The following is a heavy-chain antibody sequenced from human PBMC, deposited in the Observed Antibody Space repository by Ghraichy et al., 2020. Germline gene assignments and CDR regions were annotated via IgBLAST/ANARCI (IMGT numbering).Heavy chain of an antibody. D-gene: IGHD2-15*01. Sequence: SETLSLTCTVSDDSISPFYWSWLRQPPGKGLEWIGLTLHSGYTDYNPSLKSRVTMSVETSKNQLSLRLRSVTAADTAVYYCANLGSYCSALLCTGIDHWGQGALVTVSA. V-gene: IGHV4-59*12. J-gene: IGHJ4*02. CDR3: ANLGSYCSALLCTGIDH. CDR1: DDSISPFY. CDR2: TLHSGYT.